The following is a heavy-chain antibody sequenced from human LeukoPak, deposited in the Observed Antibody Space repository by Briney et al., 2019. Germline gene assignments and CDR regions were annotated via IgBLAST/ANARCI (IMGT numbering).Heavy chain of an antibody. CDR2: IYTRGGT. D-gene: IGHD2-15*01. J-gene: IGHJ3*02. V-gene: IGHV4-4*07. CDR3: ARGRYCSADICSGGDAFDI. Sequence: SETLSLTCTVSGGSINNYYRSWIRQPAGKGLEWIGRIYTRGGTTYNPSLKSGVTMSVDTSTNQFSLKLSSVTAADTAVYYCARGRYCSADICSGGDAFDIWGQGTMVSVSS. CDR1: GGSINNYY.